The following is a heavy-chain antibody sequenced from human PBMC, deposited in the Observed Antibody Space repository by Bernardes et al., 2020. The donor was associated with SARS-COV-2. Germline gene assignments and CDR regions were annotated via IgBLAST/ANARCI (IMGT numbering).Heavy chain of an antibody. CDR2: MNPNSGNT. CDR1: GYTFTNYD. CDR3: ARLGSGGSWIDY. Sequence: ASVKVSCKASGYTFTNYDINWVRQATGQGLEWMGWMNPNSGNTGYSQKLQGRVTMTRNTSISTAYMELSSLRSEDTAVYYCARLGSGGSWIDYWGQGTLVTVSS. J-gene: IGHJ4*02. V-gene: IGHV1-8*01. D-gene: IGHD2-15*01.